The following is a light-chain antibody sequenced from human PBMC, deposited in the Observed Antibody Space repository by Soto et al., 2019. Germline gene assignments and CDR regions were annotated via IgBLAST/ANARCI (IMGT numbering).Light chain of an antibody. Sequence: DLQMTQSPSTLSASVGDRVPFTCRASQGISSNLAWYQQKPGKAPKLLIYAASTLQSGVPSRFSGSGSGTEFTLTISSLQPEDFATYYCQQFKSYPITFGQGTRLEIK. CDR3: QQFKSYPIT. J-gene: IGKJ5*01. V-gene: IGKV1-9*01. CDR1: QGISSN. CDR2: AAS.